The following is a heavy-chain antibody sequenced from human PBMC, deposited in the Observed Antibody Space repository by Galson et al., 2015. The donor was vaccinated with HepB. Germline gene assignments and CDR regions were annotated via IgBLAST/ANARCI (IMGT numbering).Heavy chain of an antibody. CDR2: MNPNSGNT. Sequence: QSGAEVKKPGASVKVSCKASGYTFTNSDINWVRQATGQGLEWMGWMNPNSGNTGYAQKFQGRVTMTRNTSISTAYMELSSLRSEDTAVYYCALLTPTPDCSRTTCYWFDPWGQGTLVTVSS. V-gene: IGHV1-8*02. CDR1: GYTFTNSD. J-gene: IGHJ5*02. CDR3: ALLTPTPDCSRTTCYWFDP. D-gene: IGHD2-2*01.